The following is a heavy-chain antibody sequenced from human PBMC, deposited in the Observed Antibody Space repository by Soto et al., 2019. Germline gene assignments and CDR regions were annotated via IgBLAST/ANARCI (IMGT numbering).Heavy chain of an antibody. V-gene: IGHV2-70*04. CDR1: GFSLSTSGMR. J-gene: IGHJ5*02. CDR2: IDWDDDK. Sequence: YGPTLVNPTQTLTLTCTFSGFSLSTSGMRVSWIRQPPGKALEWLARIDWDDDKFYSTSLKTRLTISKDTSKNQVVLTMTNMDPVDTATYYCAREAYEFWSGYYLDWFDHWGHGTLVTVSS. D-gene: IGHD3-3*01. CDR3: AREAYEFWSGYYLDWFDH.